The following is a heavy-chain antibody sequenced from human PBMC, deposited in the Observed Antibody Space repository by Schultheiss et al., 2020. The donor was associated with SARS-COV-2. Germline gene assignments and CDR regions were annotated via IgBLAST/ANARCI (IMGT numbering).Heavy chain of an antibody. CDR2: ISYDGSNK. J-gene: IGHJ4*02. Sequence: GGSLRLSCAASGFTFSSYGMHWVRQAPGKGLEWVAVISYDGSNKYYADSVKGRFTISRDNSKNTLYLQMNSLGAEDTAVYYCAKDVAYWGQGTLVTVSS. CDR1: GFTFSSYG. CDR3: AKDVAY. V-gene: IGHV3-30*18.